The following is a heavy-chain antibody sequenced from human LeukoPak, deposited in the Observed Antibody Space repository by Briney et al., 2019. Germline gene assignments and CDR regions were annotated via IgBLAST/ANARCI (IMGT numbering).Heavy chain of an antibody. CDR2: IYYSGST. J-gene: IGHJ5*02. Sequence: SETLSLTCTVSGGSISSSSYYWGWIRQPPGKGLEWIGSIYYSGSTYYNPSLKSRVAISLDTSKNQFSLKVNSVSAADTVVYYCARDLLVGRTGRGFDPWGQGTLVTVSS. V-gene: IGHV4-39*07. D-gene: IGHD2-8*02. CDR1: GGSISSSSYY. CDR3: ARDLLVGRTGRGFDP.